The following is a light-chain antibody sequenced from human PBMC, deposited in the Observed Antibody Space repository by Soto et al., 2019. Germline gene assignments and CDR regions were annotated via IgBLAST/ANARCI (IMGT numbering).Light chain of an antibody. CDR3: QQSYSTPWT. V-gene: IGKV1-39*01. CDR2: AAS. J-gene: IGKJ1*01. Sequence: DIHMTQSPSSLSASVGDRVTITCRASQSISSYLNWYQQKPGKAPKLLIYAASSLQSGVPSRLSGSGSGTDFTLTISSLQPEDFATYYCQQSYSTPWTFGQGTKVDIK. CDR1: QSISSY.